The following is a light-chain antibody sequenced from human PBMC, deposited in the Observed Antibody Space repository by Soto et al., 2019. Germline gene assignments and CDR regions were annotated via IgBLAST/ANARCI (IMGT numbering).Light chain of an antibody. Sequence: IQWTQSPSTLSGSVGDRVTITCRASQTISSWLAWYQQKPGKAPKLLIYKASTLKSGVPSRFSGSGSGTEFTLTISSLQPDDFATYYCQQYNSYWTFGQGTKVDI. V-gene: IGKV1-5*03. J-gene: IGKJ1*01. CDR1: QTISSW. CDR3: QQYNSYWT. CDR2: KAS.